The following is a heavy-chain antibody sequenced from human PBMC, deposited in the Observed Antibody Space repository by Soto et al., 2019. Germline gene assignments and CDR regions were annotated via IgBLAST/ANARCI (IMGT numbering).Heavy chain of an antibody. CDR1: GGTFSSYT. CDR3: ARDGMTSGMDV. Sequence: QVQLVQSGAEVKKPGSSVKVSCKSYGGTFSSYTISWVRQAPGQGLEWMGRIIPILGIANYAQKFQGIVTITADKSPRTAYMELSSLRSEDTAVYYCARDGMTSGMDVWGQGPTVTVSS. V-gene: IGHV1-69*08. D-gene: IGHD2-21*02. CDR2: IIPILGIA. J-gene: IGHJ6*02.